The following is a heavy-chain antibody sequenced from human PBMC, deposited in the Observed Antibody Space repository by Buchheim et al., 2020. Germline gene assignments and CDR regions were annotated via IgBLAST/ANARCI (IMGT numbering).Heavy chain of an antibody. J-gene: IGHJ4*02. D-gene: IGHD1-26*01. CDR3: AKDPSLSGTYFDY. Sequence: EVQLVESGGGLVQPGGSLRLSCAASGFIFSTYAMSWVRQAPGKGLEWVSSIRDSGGKTYYAYSVKGRFTTFRDTSKNTPFLQMNSLRAEDTAVYYCAKDPSLSGTYFDYWGQGTL. CDR2: IRDSGGKT. CDR1: GFIFSTYA. V-gene: IGHV3-23*04.